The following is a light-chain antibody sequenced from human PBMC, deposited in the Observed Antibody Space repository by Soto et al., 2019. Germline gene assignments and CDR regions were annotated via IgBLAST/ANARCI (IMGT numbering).Light chain of an antibody. J-gene: IGKJ4*01. V-gene: IGKV3D-15*01. CDR3: QQHNGWPLT. CDR1: QTVGEY. Sequence: EIVMTQSPDTLSVSPGERVTLSCRASQTVGEYLAWYQQKPGQAPRLLIYFASTRAIGIPVRFSGSGSGTEFTLTISSLQSEDCAVYYCQQHNGWPLTFGGGTKVEFK. CDR2: FAS.